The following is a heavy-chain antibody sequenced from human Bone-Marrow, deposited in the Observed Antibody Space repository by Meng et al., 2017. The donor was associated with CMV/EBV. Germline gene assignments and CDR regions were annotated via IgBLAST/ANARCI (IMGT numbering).Heavy chain of an antibody. CDR1: GFTFSSYA. CDR3: AKDPLRYCSSTSCYTILEDAVDI. Sequence: GESLKISCAASGFTFSSYAMSWVRQAPGKGLEWVSAISGSGGSTYYADSVKGRFTISRDNSKNTLYLQMNSLRAEDTAVYYCAKDPLRYCSSTSCYTILEDAVDIWGQGTMVTVSS. J-gene: IGHJ3*02. V-gene: IGHV3-23*01. CDR2: ISGSGGST. D-gene: IGHD2-2*02.